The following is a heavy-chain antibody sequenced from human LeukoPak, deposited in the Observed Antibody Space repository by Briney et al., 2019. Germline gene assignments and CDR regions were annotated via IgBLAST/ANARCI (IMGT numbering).Heavy chain of an antibody. V-gene: IGHV3-7*03. D-gene: IGHD6-6*01. CDR3: ARDDSFIAAQVDH. CDR2: INHNGNVN. J-gene: IGHJ5*02. CDR1: GLTFSSYW. Sequence: AGGSLRLSCAASGLTFSSYWMNWARQAPGKGLEWVASINHNGNVNYYVDSVKGRFTISRDNAKNSLYLQMNSLRAEDTAVYYCARDDSFIAAQVDHWGQGTLVTVSS.